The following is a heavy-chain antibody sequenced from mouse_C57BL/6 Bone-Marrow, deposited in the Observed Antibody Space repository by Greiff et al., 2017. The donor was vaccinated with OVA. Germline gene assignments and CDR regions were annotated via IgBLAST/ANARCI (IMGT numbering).Heavy chain of an antibody. V-gene: IGHV14-4*01. CDR3: TTLDGYFFAY. Sequence: EVKLVESGAELVRPGASVKLSCTASGFNIKDDYMHWVKQRPEQGLEWIGWIDPENGDTEYASKFQGKATITADTSSNTAYLQLSSLTSEDTAVYYCTTLDGYFFAYWGQGTLVTVSA. CDR1: GFNIKDDY. D-gene: IGHD2-3*01. CDR2: IDPENGDT. J-gene: IGHJ3*01.